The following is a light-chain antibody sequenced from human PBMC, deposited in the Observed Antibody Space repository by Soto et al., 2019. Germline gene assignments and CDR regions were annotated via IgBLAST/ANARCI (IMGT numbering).Light chain of an antibody. CDR2: KAS. Sequence: DIQMTQSPSTLSASVEDRVTITCRASQSISTWLAWYQQKPGKAPKLLIHKASSLESGAPSRFSGSGSGTEFTLTISSLQPDDLATYYCQQYNSHRTFGQGTKVEIK. J-gene: IGKJ1*01. CDR3: QQYNSHRT. CDR1: QSISTW. V-gene: IGKV1-5*03.